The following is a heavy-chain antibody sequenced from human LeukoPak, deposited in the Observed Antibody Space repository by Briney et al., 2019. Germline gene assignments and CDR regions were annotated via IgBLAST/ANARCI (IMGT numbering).Heavy chain of an antibody. CDR2: INPSGGST. V-gene: IGHV1-46*01. D-gene: IGHD6-6*01. CDR3: ARDTPLRAARPQSSLWGMDV. J-gene: IGHJ6*02. CDR1: GYTFTSYY. Sequence: ASVKVSCKASGYTFTSYYMHWVRQAPGQGLEWMGIINPSGGSTSYAQKFQGRVTMTRDTSTSTVYMELSSLRFEDTAVYYCARDTPLRAARPQSSLWGMDVWGQGTTVTVSS.